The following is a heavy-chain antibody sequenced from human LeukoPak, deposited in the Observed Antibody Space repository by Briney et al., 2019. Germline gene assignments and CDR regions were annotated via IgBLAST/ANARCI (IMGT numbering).Heavy chain of an antibody. CDR1: GGSFSGYY. V-gene: IGHV4-34*01. CDR2: INHSGST. J-gene: IGHJ3*02. D-gene: IGHD2-2*01. CDR3: ARDQMLVPAGDAFDI. Sequence: PSETLSLTCAVYGGSFSGYYWSWIRQPPGKGLEWIGEINHSGSTNYNPSLKSRVTISVDTSKNQFSLKLSSVTAADTAVYYCARDQMLVPAGDAFDIWGQGTMVTVSS.